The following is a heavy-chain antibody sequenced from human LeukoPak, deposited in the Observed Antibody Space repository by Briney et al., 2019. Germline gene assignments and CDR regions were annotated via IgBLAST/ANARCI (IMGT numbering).Heavy chain of an antibody. Sequence: GSLRLSCAASGFTFSDYYMSWIRQAPGKGLEWVSYISSSGSTIYYADSVKGRFTISRDNSKNTLYLQMNSLRAEDTAVYYCAKGGYSYGYYFDYRGQGTLVTVSS. CDR1: GFTFSDYY. D-gene: IGHD5-18*01. CDR2: ISSSGSTI. CDR3: AKGGYSYGYYFDY. J-gene: IGHJ4*02. V-gene: IGHV3-11*01.